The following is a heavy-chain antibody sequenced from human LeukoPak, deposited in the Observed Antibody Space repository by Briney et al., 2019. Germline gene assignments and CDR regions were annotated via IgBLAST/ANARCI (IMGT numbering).Heavy chain of an antibody. CDR2: IGGSSGYI. Sequence: GGSLTLSCAASRFTFSRYTMHWLRQAPGKGLEWVSSIGGSSGYIYDADSVKGRFTISRDNAKNSLYLQMNSLRAEDTAVYYCARAPRDGYNYDDYWGQGTLVTVSA. CDR1: RFTFSRYT. J-gene: IGHJ4*02. V-gene: IGHV3-21*01. D-gene: IGHD5-24*01. CDR3: ARAPRDGYNYDDY.